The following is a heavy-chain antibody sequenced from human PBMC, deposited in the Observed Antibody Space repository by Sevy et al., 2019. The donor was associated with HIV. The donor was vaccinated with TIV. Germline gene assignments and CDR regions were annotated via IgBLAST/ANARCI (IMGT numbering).Heavy chain of an antibody. Sequence: GGSLRLSCTVSGFIFSRYSMNWVRQAPGKGLEWISYTSGNSGAIYYPDSVKGRFTVSRDNANNALFLQMSSLKDDDTAVYYCARGPDCGGDCDVGFYYALDVWGQGTTVTVSS. V-gene: IGHV3-48*02. CDR1: GFIFSRYS. CDR3: ARGPDCGGDCDVGFYYALDV. J-gene: IGHJ6*02. CDR2: TSGNSGAI. D-gene: IGHD2-21*02.